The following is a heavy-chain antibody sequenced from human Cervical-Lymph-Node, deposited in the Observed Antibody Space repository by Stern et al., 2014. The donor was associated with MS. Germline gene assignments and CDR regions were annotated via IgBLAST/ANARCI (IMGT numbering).Heavy chain of an antibody. CDR3: AHRRRSLHDSGSLDY. V-gene: IGHV2-5*01. D-gene: IGHD3-10*01. CDR2: IHGNDDK. CDR1: GFSLSTSGLS. J-gene: IGHJ4*02. Sequence: QVTLQESGPTLVKPRQTLTLTCTFSGFSLSTSGLSVGWIRQPPGQALEFLAFIHGNDDKRYSSSLKSRLTINKDTSKNQVVLTMTNMDPVDTATYYCAHRRRSLHDSGSLDYWGQGTLVIVSS.